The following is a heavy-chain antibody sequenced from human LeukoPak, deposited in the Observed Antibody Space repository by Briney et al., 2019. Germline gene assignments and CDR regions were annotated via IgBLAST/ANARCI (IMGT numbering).Heavy chain of an antibody. D-gene: IGHD1-26*01. J-gene: IGHJ6*03. CDR3: VRAEVGTTLKYYYYYMDV. Sequence: HAGGSLRLSCAASGFTFSRYSMTWVRQAPGKGLEWISFISSSRSTTYYADSVKGRCTISRDNGKNSMYLQMHSLRAEDTAVYYCVRAEVGTTLKYYYYYMDVWGKGTTVAVSS. V-gene: IGHV3-48*01. CDR1: GFTFSRYS. CDR2: ISSSRSTT.